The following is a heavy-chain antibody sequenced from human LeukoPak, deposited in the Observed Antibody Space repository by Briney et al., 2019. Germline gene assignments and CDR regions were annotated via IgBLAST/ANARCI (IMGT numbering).Heavy chain of an antibody. J-gene: IGHJ4*02. CDR3: ASTRAIAAAGTLDY. CDR1: GGSFSGLF. CDR2: INHSGST. Sequence: PAETLSLTCVVNGGSFSGLFCSWIRQAPGKGLEWIGEINHSGSTNYNPSLKSRVTISVDTSKNQFSLKLSSVTAADTAVYYCASTRAIAAAGTLDYWGQGTLVTVSS. D-gene: IGHD6-13*01. V-gene: IGHV4-34*01.